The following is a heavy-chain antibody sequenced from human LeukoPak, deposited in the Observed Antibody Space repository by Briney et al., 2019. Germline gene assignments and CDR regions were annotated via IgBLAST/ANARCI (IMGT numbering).Heavy chain of an antibody. V-gene: IGHV1-46*01. CDR1: GYTFTSNY. Sequence: ASVKVSCKAFGYTFTSNYMHWVRQAPGQGPEWMGVVSPSGGSTTYAQKFQGRVTLTRDTSTSTVYMELSSLRSEDTAVYYCARDHAPIVVVPAATNWFDPWGQGTLVTVSS. CDR3: ARDHAPIVVVPAATNWFDP. J-gene: IGHJ5*02. CDR2: VSPSGGST. D-gene: IGHD2-2*01.